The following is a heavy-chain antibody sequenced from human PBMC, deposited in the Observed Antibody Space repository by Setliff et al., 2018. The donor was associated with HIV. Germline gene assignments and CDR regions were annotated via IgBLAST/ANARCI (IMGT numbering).Heavy chain of an antibody. J-gene: IGHJ4*02. D-gene: IGHD4-17*01. CDR1: GGSISSSNW. Sequence: SETLSLTCAVSGGSISSSNWWSWVRQPPGKGLEWIGSIYYSGSSNYNPSLKSRVTISVDTSNNQFSLKLSSVTAADTAVYYCAGGDLYGDYAFSYWGQGTLVTVSS. V-gene: IGHV4-4*02. CDR2: IYYSGSS. CDR3: AGGDLYGDYAFSY.